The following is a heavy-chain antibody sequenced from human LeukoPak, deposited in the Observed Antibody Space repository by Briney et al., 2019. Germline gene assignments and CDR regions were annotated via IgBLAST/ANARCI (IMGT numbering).Heavy chain of an antibody. CDR1: GASISAYY. J-gene: IGHJ4*02. CDR3: ASYYGDSSLVDY. Sequence: SETLSLTCTVSGASISAYYWSWIRQPPGKGLEWIGYIYYSGSTYYNPSLKSRVTISVDTSKNQFSLKLSSVTAADTAVYYCASYYGDSSLVDYWGQGTLVTVSS. V-gene: IGHV4-30-4*01. D-gene: IGHD4-17*01. CDR2: IYYSGST.